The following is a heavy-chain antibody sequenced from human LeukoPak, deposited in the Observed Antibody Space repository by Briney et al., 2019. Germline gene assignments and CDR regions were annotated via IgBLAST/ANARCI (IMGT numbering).Heavy chain of an antibody. J-gene: IGHJ4*02. Sequence: ASVTVSCKASGYTFTSYGISWVRQAPGQGLEWMGWISAYNGNTNYAQKLQGRVTMTTDTSTSTAYTELRSLRSDHTAVYYCARDLGLSSWYYFDYWGQGTLVTVSS. CDR2: ISAYNGNT. CDR1: GYTFTSYG. V-gene: IGHV1-18*01. D-gene: IGHD6-13*01. CDR3: ARDLGLSSWYYFDY.